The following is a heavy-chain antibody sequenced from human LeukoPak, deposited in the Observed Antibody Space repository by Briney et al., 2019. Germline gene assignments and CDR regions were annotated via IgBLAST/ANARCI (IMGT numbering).Heavy chain of an antibody. J-gene: IGHJ4*02. CDR3: ARGAGYCSGGSCYLPGYFDY. V-gene: IGHV4-31*03. Sequence: SETLSLTCTVSGGSISSGGYYWSWIRQHPGKGLEWIRYIYYSGSTYYNPSLKSRVTISVDTSKNQFSLKLSSVTAGDTAVYYCARGAGYCSGGSCYLPGYFDYWGQGTQVTVSS. CDR1: GGSISSGGYY. D-gene: IGHD2-15*01. CDR2: IYYSGST.